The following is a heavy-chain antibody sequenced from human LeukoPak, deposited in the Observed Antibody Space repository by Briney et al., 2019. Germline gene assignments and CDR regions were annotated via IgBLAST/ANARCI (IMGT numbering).Heavy chain of an antibody. V-gene: IGHV3-21*01. CDR3: SAGEGYYDSSDYYSAWAFNV. J-gene: IGHJ3*01. D-gene: IGHD3-22*01. CDR1: GFTFSSYS. Sequence: GGSLRLSCAASGFTFSSYSMNWVRQAPGKGLEWVSSISSSSSYIYYADSMKGRFTISRDNAKKSLYLQMNSLRAEDTAVYYCSAGEGYYDSSDYYSAWAFNVWGQGTMVTVSS. CDR2: ISSSSSYI.